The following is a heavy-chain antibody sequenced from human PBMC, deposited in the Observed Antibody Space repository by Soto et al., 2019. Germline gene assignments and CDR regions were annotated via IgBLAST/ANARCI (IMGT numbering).Heavy chain of an antibody. CDR1: GDSIGTTHSY. Sequence: SETLSLTCTVSGDSIGTTHSYWAWIRQSPGKGLEWIGNIHYSGSTYYMPSLRSRVTLSVDTSKNQFSLRLTSVTAEDTAVYYCARHEGNGNVWPLDYWGQGILVTVSS. D-gene: IGHD2-8*01. J-gene: IGHJ4*02. CDR3: ARHEGNGNVWPLDY. CDR2: IHYSGST. V-gene: IGHV4-39*01.